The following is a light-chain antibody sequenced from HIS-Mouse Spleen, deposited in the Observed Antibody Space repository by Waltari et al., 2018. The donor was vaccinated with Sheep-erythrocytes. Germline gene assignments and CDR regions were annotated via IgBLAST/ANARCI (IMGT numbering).Light chain of an antibody. Sequence: QSALTQPRPVSGSPGQSVPIPCTGTSSDVGGYTYDSWYQQHPGKAPKLMIYDVSKRPSGVPDRFSGSKSGNTASLTISGLQAEDEADYYCCSYAGSYTLVFGGGTK. V-gene: IGLV2-11*01. CDR1: SSDVGGYTY. CDR3: CSYAGSYTLV. CDR2: DVS. J-gene: IGLJ2*01.